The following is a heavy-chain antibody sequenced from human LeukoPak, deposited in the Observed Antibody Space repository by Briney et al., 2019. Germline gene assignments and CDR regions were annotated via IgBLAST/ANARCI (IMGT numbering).Heavy chain of an antibody. D-gene: IGHD2-15*01. CDR1: GYTFTGYY. CDR2: INPNSGGT. CDR3: ARSTSQYCSGGSCYYYYYGMDV. J-gene: IGHJ6*02. Sequence: ASVKVSCKASGYTFTGYYMHWVRQAPGQGLEWMGWINPNSGGTNYAQKFQGRVTMTRGTSISTAYMELSRLRSDDTAVYYCARSTSQYCSGGSCYYYYYGMDVWGQGTTVTVSS. V-gene: IGHV1-2*02.